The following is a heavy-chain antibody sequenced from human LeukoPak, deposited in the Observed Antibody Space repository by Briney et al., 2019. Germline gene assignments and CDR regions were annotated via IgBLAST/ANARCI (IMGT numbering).Heavy chain of an antibody. Sequence: SQTLSLTCTVSGGSISSGGYYWSWIRQHPGKGLEWIGYIYYSGSTYYNPSLKSRVTISAGTSKNQFSLKLSSVTAADTAVYYCARDRYNYGDYPDAFDIWGQGTMVTVSS. CDR2: IYYSGST. J-gene: IGHJ3*02. V-gene: IGHV4-31*03. D-gene: IGHD4-17*01. CDR3: ARDRYNYGDYPDAFDI. CDR1: GGSISSGGYY.